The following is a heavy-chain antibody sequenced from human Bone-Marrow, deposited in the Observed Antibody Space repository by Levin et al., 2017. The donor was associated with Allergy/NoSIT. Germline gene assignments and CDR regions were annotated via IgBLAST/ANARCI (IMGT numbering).Heavy chain of an antibody. Sequence: GGSLRLSCAASGFTFSSYEMNWVRQAPGKGLEWVSYISSSGSTIYYADSVKGRFTISRDNAKNSLYLQMNSLRAEDTAVYYCARGIWAYCGGDGYSDYWGQGTLVTVSS. V-gene: IGHV3-48*03. J-gene: IGHJ4*02. CDR1: GFTFSSYE. CDR2: ISSSGSTI. D-gene: IGHD2-21*02. CDR3: ARGIWAYCGGDGYSDY.